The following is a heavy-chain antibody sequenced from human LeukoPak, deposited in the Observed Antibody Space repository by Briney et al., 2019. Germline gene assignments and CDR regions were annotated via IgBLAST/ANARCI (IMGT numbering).Heavy chain of an antibody. CDR3: AKDGTGCGGDCFSDY. CDR1: GFTFSSYG. Sequence: GGSLRLSCSASGFTFSSYGMSWVRQPPGKGLEWVSAISGSGGNTYYADSVRGRFTISRDNSKNTLYLQMNSLRAEDTAVYYCAKDGTGCGGDCFSDYWGQGTLLTVSS. CDR2: ISGSGGNT. J-gene: IGHJ4*02. V-gene: IGHV3-23*01. D-gene: IGHD2-21*02.